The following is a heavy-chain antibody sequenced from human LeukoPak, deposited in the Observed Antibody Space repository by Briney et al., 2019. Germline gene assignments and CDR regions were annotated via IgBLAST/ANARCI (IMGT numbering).Heavy chain of an antibody. D-gene: IGHD1-26*01. CDR3: ARRRRIVEASRGDGFDI. CDR1: GGPINSYY. Sequence: SETLSLTCTVSGGPINSYYWNWVRQPPGKGLEWIGYVYYSGSTNYNPSLKSRVTISIDTSKNQFSLKLSSVTAADTAVYYCARRRRIVEASRGDGFDIWGQGTMVTVSS. V-gene: IGHV4-59*08. CDR2: VYYSGST. J-gene: IGHJ3*02.